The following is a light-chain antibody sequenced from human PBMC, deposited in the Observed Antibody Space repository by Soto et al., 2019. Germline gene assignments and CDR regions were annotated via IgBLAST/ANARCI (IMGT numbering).Light chain of an antibody. J-gene: IGLJ1*01. CDR1: TTDVGSSDY. CDR3: SSYTSSSTLGV. CDR2: DVT. Sequence: QSALSRSVSGSPGQSVTLSCTGATTDVGSSDYVSWYQQHPGKAPRLLIYDVTKRPAGVPTRFSGSKSDKTASLTISGLQTEDEADYYCSSYTSSSTLGVFGTGTKLTVL. V-gene: IGLV2-11*01.